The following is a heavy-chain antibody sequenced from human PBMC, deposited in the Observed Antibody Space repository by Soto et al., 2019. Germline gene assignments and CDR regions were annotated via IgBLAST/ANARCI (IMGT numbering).Heavy chain of an antibody. CDR2: IYYSGST. J-gene: IGHJ4*02. CDR1: GGSISSYY. Sequence: PSETLSLTCTVSGGSISSYYWSWIRQPPGKGLEWIGYIYYSGSTNYNPSLKSRVTISVDTSKNQFSLKLSSVTAADTAVYYCAKMGGYDFWSGSPGPFDYWGQGTLVTVSS. V-gene: IGHV4-59*08. CDR3: AKMGGYDFWSGSPGPFDY. D-gene: IGHD3-3*01.